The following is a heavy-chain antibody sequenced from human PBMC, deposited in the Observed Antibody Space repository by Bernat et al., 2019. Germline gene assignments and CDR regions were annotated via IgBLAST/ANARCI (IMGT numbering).Heavy chain of an antibody. CDR2: IYSGGST. D-gene: IGHD3-3*01. CDR3: ARAPAIFGVVAYYFDY. CDR1: GFPVSSNY. Sequence: EVQLVESGGGLVQPGGSLRLSCAASGFPVSSNYMSWVRQAPGKGLEWVSVIYSGGSTYDADSVKGRFTISRDNSKNTLYLQMNSLRAEDTAVYYCARAPAIFGVVAYYFDYWGQGTLVTVSS. V-gene: IGHV3-66*01. J-gene: IGHJ4*02.